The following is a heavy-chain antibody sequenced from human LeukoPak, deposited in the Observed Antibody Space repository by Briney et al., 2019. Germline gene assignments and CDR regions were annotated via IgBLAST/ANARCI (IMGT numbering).Heavy chain of an antibody. D-gene: IGHD3-10*01. CDR3: ARLNTRLWFGELGRWFDP. Sequence: GSLRLSCAASGFTFSSYWMHWVRQAPGKGLVWVSRINSDGSSTSYADSVKGRFTISRDNAKNTLYLQMNSLRAEDTAVYYCARLNTRLWFGELGRWFDPWGQGTLVTVSS. CDR2: INSDGSST. CDR1: GFTFSSYW. V-gene: IGHV3-74*01. J-gene: IGHJ5*02.